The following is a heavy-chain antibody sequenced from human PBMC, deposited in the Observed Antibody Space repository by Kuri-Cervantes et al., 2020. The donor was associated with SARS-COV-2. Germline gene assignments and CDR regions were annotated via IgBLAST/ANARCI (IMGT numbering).Heavy chain of an antibody. J-gene: IGHJ2*01. D-gene: IGHD6-19*01. CDR2: IYSGGTT. CDR3: ARAGYSTGWFPDWYFDL. Sequence: GESLKISCAASGFTVSTNYMSWVRQAPGKGLEWVSTIYSGGTTYYADSVKGRFTISRDNSKNTVNLQMNSLRGEDTALYYCARAGYSTGWFPDWYFDLWGRGTLVTVSS. CDR1: GFTVSTNY. V-gene: IGHV3-53*01.